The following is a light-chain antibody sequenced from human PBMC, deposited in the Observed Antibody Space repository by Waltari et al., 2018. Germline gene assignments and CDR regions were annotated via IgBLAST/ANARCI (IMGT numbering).Light chain of an antibody. CDR3: MQTLQVPWT. V-gene: IGKV2-28*01. CDR1: QSLLHSNGYND. J-gene: IGKJ1*01. Sequence: DIVMTQPPLSLPVTPGEPASISCRSSQSLLHSNGYNDLNWYLQKPGQSPQLLIYMGSNRASRVPDRFSGSGSGTDFTLKISYVEAEDVGIYYCMQTLQVPWTFGQGTRVEIK. CDR2: MGS.